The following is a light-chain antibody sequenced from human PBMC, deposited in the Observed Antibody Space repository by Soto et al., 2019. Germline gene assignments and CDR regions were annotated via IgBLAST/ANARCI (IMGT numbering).Light chain of an antibody. CDR2: KAS. V-gene: IGKV1-5*03. CDR1: QSLSYW. Sequence: DIQMTQSPSTLSASVGDTVTITCRASQSLSYWLAWYQQKPGQAPKLLIHKASTLESGVPSRFSGSGSGTEFTLTISSLQPDDFATFYCQQYNRFPYTFGQGTKREIK. J-gene: IGKJ2*01. CDR3: QQYNRFPYT.